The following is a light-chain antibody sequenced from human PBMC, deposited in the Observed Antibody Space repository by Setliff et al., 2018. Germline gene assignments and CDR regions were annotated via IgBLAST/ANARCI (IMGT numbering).Light chain of an antibody. Sequence: QSALTQPPSASGSPGQSVIISCTGTSSDVGGYNYVSWYQQHPGKAPKLMIYEVSKRPSGVPDRFSGSKSGNTASLTVSGLQAEDEADYYCSSYAGSNNPYVFGTGTKATVL. J-gene: IGLJ1*01. V-gene: IGLV2-8*01. CDR3: SSYAGSNNPYV. CDR1: SSDVGGYNY. CDR2: EVS.